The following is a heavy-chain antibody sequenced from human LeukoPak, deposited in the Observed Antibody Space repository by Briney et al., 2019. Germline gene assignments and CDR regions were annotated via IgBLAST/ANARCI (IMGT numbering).Heavy chain of an antibody. Sequence: GGSLRLSCAASGFTFSSYAMHWVRQAPGKGLEWVAVISYDGSNKYYADSVKGRFTISRDNSKNTLYLQMNSLRAEDTAVYYCARDGGLGPYSSGSRNYFDYWGQGTLVTVSS. J-gene: IGHJ4*02. CDR3: ARDGGLGPYSSGSRNYFDY. D-gene: IGHD6-19*01. V-gene: IGHV3-30-3*01. CDR1: GFTFSSYA. CDR2: ISYDGSNK.